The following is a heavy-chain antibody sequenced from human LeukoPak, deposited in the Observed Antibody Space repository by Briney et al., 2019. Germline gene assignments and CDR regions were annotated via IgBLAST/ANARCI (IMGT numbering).Heavy chain of an antibody. Sequence: PGGSLRLSCAASGFTFRNYAMNWVRQAPGKGLEWVAVISYDGSNKYYADSVKGRFTISRDNSKNTLYLQMNSLRAEDTAVYYCARVPGGRLYYYYGMDVWGQGTTVTVSS. CDR2: ISYDGSNK. CDR1: GFTFRNYA. J-gene: IGHJ6*02. D-gene: IGHD1-14*01. V-gene: IGHV3-30-3*01. CDR3: ARVPGGRLYYYYGMDV.